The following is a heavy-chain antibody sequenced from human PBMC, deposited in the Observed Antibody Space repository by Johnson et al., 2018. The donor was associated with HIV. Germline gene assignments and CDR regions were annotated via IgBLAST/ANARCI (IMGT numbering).Heavy chain of an antibody. J-gene: IGHJ3*02. CDR1: RFTFSSYW. CDR3: ARAIDQGYSSGWSSDVYDI. V-gene: IGHV3-74*02. CDR2: INSDGSST. D-gene: IGHD6-19*01. Sequence: VQLVESGGDLVQPGGSLRLYCAASRFTFSSYWMHWVRQVPGKGLVWVSGINSDGSSTSYADSVKGRFTISRDNAKNTLYLQMNSLRVEDTAVYYCARAIDQGYSSGWSSDVYDIWGQGTMVTVSS.